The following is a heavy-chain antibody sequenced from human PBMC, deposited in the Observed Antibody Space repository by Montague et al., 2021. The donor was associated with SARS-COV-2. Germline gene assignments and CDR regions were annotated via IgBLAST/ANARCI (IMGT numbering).Heavy chain of an antibody. CDR3: ARGPSRLATQEFYFGY. CDR2: IYYSGNT. Sequence: TLSLTCIVSSDSISSGDYYWSWIRPHPGKDLEWIVYIYYSGNTYSNPSLKSRVTMSVDTTKNQFSLTLNSVTAAATAVYYCARGPSRLATQEFYFGYWGQGTPVSVSS. J-gene: IGHJ4*02. D-gene: IGHD5-24*01. V-gene: IGHV4-31*03. CDR1: SDSISSGDYY.